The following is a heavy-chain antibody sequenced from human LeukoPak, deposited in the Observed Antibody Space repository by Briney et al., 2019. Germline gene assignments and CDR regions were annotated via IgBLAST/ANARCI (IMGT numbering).Heavy chain of an antibody. CDR1: GLTFSNHG. D-gene: IGHD2/OR15-2a*01. V-gene: IGHV3-30*02. CDR3: GKDKGIVTFDI. Sequence: GGSLRLSCATAGLTFSNHGMHWVRQAPGKGLEWVTFIRNDGSDKYYADSVKGRFTISRDNSKNTLYLQMNTLRAEDTAVYYCGKDKGIVTFDICGQGTMVTVSS. J-gene: IGHJ3*02. CDR2: IRNDGSDK.